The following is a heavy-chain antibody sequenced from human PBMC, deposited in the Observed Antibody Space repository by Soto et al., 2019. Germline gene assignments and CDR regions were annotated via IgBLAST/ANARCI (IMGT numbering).Heavy chain of an antibody. D-gene: IGHD3-10*01. Sequence: KGLEWIGYIYYSGRTNNNPSLKSRVTISVDTSKNQFSLKLSSVTAADTAVYYCARHGLLWFGVPHYMDVWGNGTTVTVSS. V-gene: IGHV4-59*08. CDR3: ARHGLLWFGVPHYMDV. CDR2: IYYSGRT. J-gene: IGHJ6*03.